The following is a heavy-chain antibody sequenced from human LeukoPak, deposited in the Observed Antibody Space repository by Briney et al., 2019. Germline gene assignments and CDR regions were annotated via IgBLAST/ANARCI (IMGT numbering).Heavy chain of an antibody. CDR3: AKIPQVSTTSVPNFDY. J-gene: IGHJ4*02. CDR2: ISGSGDST. D-gene: IGHD2/OR15-2a*01. CDR1: GSTFSNYA. Sequence: GGSLRLSCAASGSTFSNYAMNWVRQTPGKGLEWVSIISGSGDSTYYADSVKGRFTISRNNSRNTLYLQMISLRAEDTGVHYCAKIPQVSTTSVPNFDYWGQGTLVTVSS. V-gene: IGHV3-23*01.